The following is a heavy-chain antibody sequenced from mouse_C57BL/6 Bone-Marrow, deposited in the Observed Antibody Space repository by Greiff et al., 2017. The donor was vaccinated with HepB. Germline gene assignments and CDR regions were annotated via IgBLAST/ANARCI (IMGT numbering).Heavy chain of an antibody. Sequence: LMESGGGLVKPGGSLKLSCAASGFTFSSYAMSWVRQTPEKRLEWVATISDGGSYTYYPDNVKGRFTISRDNAKNNLYLQMSHLKSEDTAMYYCARAPITTVVAPDWFAYWGQGTLVTVSA. V-gene: IGHV5-4*01. D-gene: IGHD1-1*01. CDR2: ISDGGSYT. CDR1: GFTFSSYA. J-gene: IGHJ3*01. CDR3: ARAPITTVVAPDWFAY.